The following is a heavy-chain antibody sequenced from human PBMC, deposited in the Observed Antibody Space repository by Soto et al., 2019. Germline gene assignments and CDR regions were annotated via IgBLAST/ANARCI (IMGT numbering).Heavy chain of an antibody. D-gene: IGHD2-2*01. CDR2: IYTSGST. J-gene: IGHJ6*02. V-gene: IGHV4-4*07. Sequence: SETLSLTCTVSGGSISSYYWNWIRQPAGKGLEWLGRIYTSGSTNYNPSLKSRVTMSVDTSKNQFSLKLSPVTAADTAVYYCARACSSTRCLAHPYSYATDVWDQGTTVTV. CDR1: GGSISSYY. CDR3: ARACSSTRCLAHPYSYATDV.